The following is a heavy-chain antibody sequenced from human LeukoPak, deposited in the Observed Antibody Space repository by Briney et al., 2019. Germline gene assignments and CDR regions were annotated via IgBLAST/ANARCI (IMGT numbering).Heavy chain of an antibody. CDR3: ARDRRYSYGHDY. D-gene: IGHD5-18*01. Sequence: GGSLRLSCAASGFTFSSYSMNWVRQAPGKGLEWVSSISSSSSYIYYADSVKGRFTISRDNAKNSLYLQMNSLRAEDTAVYYCARDRRYSYGHDYWGQGTLVTVSS. CDR2: ISSSSSYI. CDR1: GFTFSSYS. J-gene: IGHJ4*02. V-gene: IGHV3-21*01.